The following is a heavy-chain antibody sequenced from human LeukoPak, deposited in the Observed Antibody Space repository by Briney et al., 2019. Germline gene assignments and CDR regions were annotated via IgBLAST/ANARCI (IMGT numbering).Heavy chain of an antibody. CDR2: IYYSGYT. D-gene: IGHD6-19*01. CDR1: GGSIRGYY. Sequence: SETLSLTCTVSGGSIRGYYWSWIRQPPGKGLEWIGYIYYSGYTDYNPSLKSRVTISVDTSKKQFSLKLSSVTAADTAVYYCARVLSSGWTGFDYWGQGTLVTVSS. V-gene: IGHV4-59*01. J-gene: IGHJ4*02. CDR3: ARVLSSGWTGFDY.